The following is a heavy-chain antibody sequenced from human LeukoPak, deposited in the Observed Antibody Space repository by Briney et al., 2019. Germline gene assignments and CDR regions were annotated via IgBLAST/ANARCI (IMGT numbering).Heavy chain of an antibody. CDR2: INPSGGST. CDR1: GYTFTSYY. V-gene: IGHV1-46*01. D-gene: IGHD3-10*01. Sequence: ASVKVSCKASGYTFTSYYMHWVRQAPGQGLEWMGIINPSGGSTSYAQKFQGRVTMTRDTSTSTAYMELSSLRSEDTAVYYCASQMRRVRGEGYYYYYYMDVWGKGTTVTISS. CDR3: ASQMRRVRGEGYYYYYYMDV. J-gene: IGHJ6*03.